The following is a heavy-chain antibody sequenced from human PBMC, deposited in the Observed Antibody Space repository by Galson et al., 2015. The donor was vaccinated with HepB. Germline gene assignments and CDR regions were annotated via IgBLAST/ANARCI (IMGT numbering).Heavy chain of an antibody. V-gene: IGHV4-59*01. CDR2: IYYSGST. CDR3: ARSTLTGPLYWYFDL. Sequence: LSLTCTVSGGSISSYYWSWIRQPPGKGLEWIGYIYYSGSTNYNPSLKSRVTISVDTSKNQFSLKLSSVTAADTAVYYCARSTLTGPLYWYFDLWGRGTLVTVSS. J-gene: IGHJ2*01. D-gene: IGHD3-9*01. CDR1: GGSISSYY.